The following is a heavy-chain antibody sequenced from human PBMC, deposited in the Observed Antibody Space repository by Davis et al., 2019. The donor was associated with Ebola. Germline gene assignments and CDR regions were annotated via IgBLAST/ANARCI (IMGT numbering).Heavy chain of an antibody. Sequence: GESLKISCAASGFTFSSYAMSWVRQAPGKGLEWVSAISGSGGSTYYADSVKGRFTISRDNSKNTLYLQMNSLRAEDTAVYYCAKDPVGAIGEGLSFDYWGQGTLVTVSS. J-gene: IGHJ4*02. CDR1: GFTFSSYA. CDR3: AKDPVGAIGEGLSFDY. D-gene: IGHD1-26*01. CDR2: ISGSGGST. V-gene: IGHV3-23*01.